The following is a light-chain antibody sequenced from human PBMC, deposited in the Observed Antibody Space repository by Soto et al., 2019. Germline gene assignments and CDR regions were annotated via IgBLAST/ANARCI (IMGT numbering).Light chain of an antibody. CDR2: DAS. Sequence: DIQMTQSPSTLSASVGDRVTITCRASQSISSWLAWYQQKPGKAPKLLIFDASILESGVPSRFSGSGSGTEFTLTISSLQPDDFATYYCQQLTFGQGTKVDIK. CDR1: QSISSW. CDR3: QQLT. V-gene: IGKV1-5*01. J-gene: IGKJ1*01.